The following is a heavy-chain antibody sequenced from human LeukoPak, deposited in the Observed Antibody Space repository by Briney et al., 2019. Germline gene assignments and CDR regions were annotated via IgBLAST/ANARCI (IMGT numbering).Heavy chain of an antibody. CDR2: IYYSGST. Sequence: SETLSLTCTVSGDSISGYYWSWIRQPPGKGLEWIGYIYYSGSTNYNPSLKSRVTISVGTSKNQFSLKLSSVTAADTAVYYCARGSSSWYSWGQGTLVTVSS. CDR1: GDSISGYY. J-gene: IGHJ5*02. V-gene: IGHV4-59*01. D-gene: IGHD6-13*01. CDR3: ARGSSSWYS.